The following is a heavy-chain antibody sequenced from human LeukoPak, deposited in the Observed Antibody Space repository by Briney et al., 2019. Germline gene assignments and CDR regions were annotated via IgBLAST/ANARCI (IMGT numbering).Heavy chain of an antibody. CDR3: ARTSYTIFGVVIIPDAFDI. CDR2: IYTSGST. D-gene: IGHD3-3*01. J-gene: IGHJ3*02. CDR1: GGSISSYY. V-gene: IGHV4-4*07. Sequence: SETLSLTCTVSGGSISSYYWSWIRQPAGKGLEWIGRIYTSGSTNYNPSLKSRVTISIDGSKNQFSLKLSSVTAADTAVYYCARTSYTIFGVVIIPDAFDIWGQGTMVTVSS.